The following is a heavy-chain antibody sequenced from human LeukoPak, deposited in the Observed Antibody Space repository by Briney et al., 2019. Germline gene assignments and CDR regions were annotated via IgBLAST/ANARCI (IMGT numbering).Heavy chain of an antibody. D-gene: IGHD2-15*01. V-gene: IGHV4-59*01. Sequence: SETLSLTCTVPGGSISSYYWSWIRQPPGKGLEWIGYIYYSGSTNYNASLTNRVTISVDTSKNQFSLKLSSVTAADTAVYYCAREVGYCSGGSRYSYFDYWGQGTLVTVSS. CDR2: IYYSGST. CDR3: AREVGYCSGGSRYSYFDY. CDR1: GGSISSYY. J-gene: IGHJ4*02.